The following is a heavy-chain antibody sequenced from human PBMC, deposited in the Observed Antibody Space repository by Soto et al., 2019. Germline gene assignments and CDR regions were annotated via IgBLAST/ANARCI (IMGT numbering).Heavy chain of an antibody. D-gene: IGHD2-15*01. CDR2: IKQDGSKK. Sequence: GGSLRLSCAASGFTFSSYWMSWVRQAPGKGLEWVANIKQDGSKKYYVDTVKGRFTIARDNAKNSLYLQMNSLRAEDTAVYYCARARVGYCSGVSCCSGFYFDHWGQGTLVTVSS. V-gene: IGHV3-7*01. J-gene: IGHJ4*02. CDR1: GFTFSSYW. CDR3: ARARVGYCSGVSCCSGFYFDH.